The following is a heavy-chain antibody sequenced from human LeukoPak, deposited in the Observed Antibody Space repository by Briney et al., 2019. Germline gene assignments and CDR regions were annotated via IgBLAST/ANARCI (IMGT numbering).Heavy chain of an antibody. D-gene: IGHD3-22*01. J-gene: IGHJ6*03. CDR1: GFTFSSYW. CDR3: ARDHASYYYDSSGSNMDV. V-gene: IGHV3-7*01. Sequence: GGSLRLSCAASGFTFSSYWMSWVRQAPGKGLEWVANTKQDGSEKYYVDSVKGRFTISRDNAKNSLYLQMNSLRAEDTAVYYCARDHASYYYDSSGSNMDVWGKGTTVTVSS. CDR2: TKQDGSEK.